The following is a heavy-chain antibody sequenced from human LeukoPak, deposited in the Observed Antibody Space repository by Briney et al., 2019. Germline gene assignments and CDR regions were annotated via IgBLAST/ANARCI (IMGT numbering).Heavy chain of an antibody. CDR2: INSDGSST. CDR3: TRVEETATTAAIIRKYSYYYYYMDV. D-gene: IGHD4-11*01. Sequence: QSGGSLRLSCAASGFTFSSYWMHWVRQAPGKGLVWVSRINSDGSSTSYADSVKGRFTISRGNAKNSLYPQMSSLRAEDTAVYYCTRVEETATTAAIIRKYSYYYYYMDVWGKGNTVTVSS. V-gene: IGHV3-74*01. CDR1: GFTFSSYW. J-gene: IGHJ6*03.